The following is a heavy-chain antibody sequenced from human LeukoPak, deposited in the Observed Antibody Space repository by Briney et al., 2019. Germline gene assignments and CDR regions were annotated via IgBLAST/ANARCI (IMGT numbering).Heavy chain of an antibody. J-gene: IGHJ5*02. CDR3: AKYDYSNYNWFDP. D-gene: IGHD4-11*01. CDR2: ISGSGGST. Sequence: GGSLRLSCAASGFTFSSYALNWVRQAPGKGLEWVSAISGSGGSTYYADSVKGRFTISRDNSKNTLYLQMNSLRAEDTAVYYCAKYDYSNYNWFDPWGQGTLVTVSS. V-gene: IGHV3-23*01. CDR1: GFTFSSYA.